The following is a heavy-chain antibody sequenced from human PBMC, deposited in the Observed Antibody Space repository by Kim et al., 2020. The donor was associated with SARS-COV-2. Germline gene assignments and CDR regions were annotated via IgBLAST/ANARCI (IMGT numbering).Heavy chain of an antibody. CDR3: AREPARRADY. CDR2: ST. V-gene: IGHV3-23*01. Sequence: STFYADSVKGRLTISRDNSENTLHLQMGSLRVEDTGVYYCAREPARRADYWGRGTLVTVSS. J-gene: IGHJ4*02.